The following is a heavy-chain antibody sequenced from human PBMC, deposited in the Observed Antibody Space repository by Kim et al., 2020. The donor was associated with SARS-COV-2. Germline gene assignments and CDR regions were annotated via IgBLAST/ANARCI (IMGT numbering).Heavy chain of an antibody. D-gene: IGHD2-2*01. CDR2: ISDRGSRT. V-gene: IGHV3-23*01. CDR1: GFTFSSYG. Sequence: GGSLRLSCAASGFTFSSYGMSWVRQAPGKGLEWVSGISDRGSRTSYADSVKGRFTISRANANNTLRLKMKSLTAETTAVYYCAKWGTFCSSPTCYCFFDYWGQGILVTVSS. CDR3: AKWGTFCSSPTCYCFFDY. J-gene: IGHJ4*02.